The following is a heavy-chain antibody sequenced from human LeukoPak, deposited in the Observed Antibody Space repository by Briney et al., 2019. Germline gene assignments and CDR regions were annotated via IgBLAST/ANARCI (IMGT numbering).Heavy chain of an antibody. J-gene: IGHJ4*02. V-gene: IGHV1-2*02. Sequence: ASVKVSCKASGYTLTDYYIHWVRRAAGQGLVWMGWIDPYSGDTKYAQKIKGRVTMTRDTTISTVYMDLSRLTSDDTAVYFCASDIAASGSFDYWGLGTLVTVSS. D-gene: IGHD6-13*01. CDR2: IDPYSGDT. CDR1: GYTLTDYY. CDR3: ASDIAASGSFDY.